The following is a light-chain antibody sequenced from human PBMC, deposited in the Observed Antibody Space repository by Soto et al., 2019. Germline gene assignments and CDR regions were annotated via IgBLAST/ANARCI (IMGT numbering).Light chain of an antibody. CDR1: QSMSNY. V-gene: IGKV1-39*01. CDR2: AAS. CDR3: QQSYNSPYT. Sequence: DIQMSQFPHPLSPSVGHRVCISWRASQSMSNYLNWYQHKPGKAPKVLIYAASTLQSGVPSRFSGRGSGTDFTLTISSLQPEDFATYHCQQSYNSPYTFGRGTKVDIK. J-gene: IGKJ2*01.